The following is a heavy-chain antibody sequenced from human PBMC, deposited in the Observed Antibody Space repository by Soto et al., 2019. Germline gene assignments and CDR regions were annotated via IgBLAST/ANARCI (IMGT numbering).Heavy chain of an antibody. J-gene: IGHJ4*02. V-gene: IGHV5-51*01. CDR1: GYSSTLHW. CDR2: IYPGDSDP. D-gene: IGHD1-1*01. CDR3: ARSTTLQLVHPAYFDY. Sequence: PGESLKISCKGSGYSSTLHWIGWMRQMPGKGLLWMGIIYPGDSDPRYSPYFQGQVTTSADKSINTAYLQWSRLKASDTAMYYCARSTTLQLVHPAYFDYWGQGTLVTV.